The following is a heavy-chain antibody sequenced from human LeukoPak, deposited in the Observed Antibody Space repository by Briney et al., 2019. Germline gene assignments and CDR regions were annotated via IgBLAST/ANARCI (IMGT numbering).Heavy chain of an antibody. Sequence: PGGPLRLSCAVSGFTFSDHYMDWVRQAPGKGLEWVGRSRNKANSYSTDYAASVIGRFTISRDDSKNSLDLQMNSLKIEDTAMYYCTRVGDYSSSWNYWGQRTLVTVSS. CDR1: GFTFSDHY. CDR2: SRNKANSYST. CDR3: TRVGDYSSSWNY. J-gene: IGHJ4*02. V-gene: IGHV3-72*01. D-gene: IGHD3-22*01.